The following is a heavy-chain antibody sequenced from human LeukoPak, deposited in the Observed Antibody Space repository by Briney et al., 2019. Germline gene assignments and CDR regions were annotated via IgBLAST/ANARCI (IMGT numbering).Heavy chain of an antibody. CDR3: ARIGDYYESGSYYNTPFDH. J-gene: IGHJ4*02. CDR1: GDSINRNNYY. CDR2: IYYSGTT. D-gene: IGHD3-10*01. Sequence: WETLSLTCTRSGDSINRNNYYWGWIRQPPGKGLGWMGSIYYSGTTYYNPSLKSRVTISVDTSKNQFSLKLTSVTAADTAVYYCARIGDYYESGSYYNTPFDHWGQGAMVTVSS. V-gene: IGHV4-39*07.